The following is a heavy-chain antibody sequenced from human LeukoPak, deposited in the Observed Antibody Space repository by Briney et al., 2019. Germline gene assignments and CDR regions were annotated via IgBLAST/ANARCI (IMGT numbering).Heavy chain of an antibody. CDR2: IQYDGSDK. D-gene: IGHD3-10*01. Sequence: GGSLRLSCAASGLTLSSYGMHWVRQAPGKGLEWVAFIQYDGSDKHYADSVKGRFTISRDNSKNTLYLQMNSLRAEDTAVYYCAKVAKYYYGPETYYFFEQWGQGTPVTASS. J-gene: IGHJ4*02. CDR1: GLTLSSYG. V-gene: IGHV3-30*02. CDR3: AKVAKYYYGPETYYFFEQ.